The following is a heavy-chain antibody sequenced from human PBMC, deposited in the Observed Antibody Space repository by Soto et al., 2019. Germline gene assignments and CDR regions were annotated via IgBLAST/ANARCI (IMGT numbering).Heavy chain of an antibody. CDR2: IIPIFGTA. D-gene: IGHD6-6*01. V-gene: IGHV1-69*13. Sequence: SVKVSCKASGGTFSSYAISWVRQAPGQGLEWMGGIIPIFGTANYAQKFQGRVTITADESTSTAYMELSSLRSEDTAVYYCARDELRGRSSSPYRRYYYYGMDVWGQGTTVTV. CDR3: ARDELRGRSSSPYRRYYYYGMDV. J-gene: IGHJ6*02. CDR1: GGTFSSYA.